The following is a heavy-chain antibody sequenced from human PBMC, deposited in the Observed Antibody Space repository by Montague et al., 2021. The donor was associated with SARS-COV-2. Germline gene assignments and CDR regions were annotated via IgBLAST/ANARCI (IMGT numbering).Heavy chain of an antibody. Sequence: SETLSLTCTVSGGSITGYYWSWLRRSPGKGLEWIAYIYDGGAVNXNPSLVSQVTISTDTSKNQLSLKVNSVTAADTAVYYCVRDHPYGGPRGAYDIWGQGTVVTVSS. J-gene: IGHJ3*02. CDR1: GGSITGYY. CDR2: IYDGGAV. D-gene: IGHD4-23*01. V-gene: IGHV4-59*01. CDR3: VRDHPYGGPRGAYDI.